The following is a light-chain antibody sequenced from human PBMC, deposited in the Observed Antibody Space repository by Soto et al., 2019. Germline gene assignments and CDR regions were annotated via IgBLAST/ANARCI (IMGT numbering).Light chain of an antibody. CDR1: DSDVGHYNY. J-gene: IGLJ3*02. CDR2: EVT. CDR3: SSYSGVNTGV. Sequence: QSVLTQPASVSGSPGQSITISCTGTDSDVGHYNYVSWYQQHPGKAPKLMIYEVTNRPSGVSDRFSGSRSGNTASLTISGLQAEDEADYCSSYSGVNTGVFGGGTKLTVL. V-gene: IGLV2-14*01.